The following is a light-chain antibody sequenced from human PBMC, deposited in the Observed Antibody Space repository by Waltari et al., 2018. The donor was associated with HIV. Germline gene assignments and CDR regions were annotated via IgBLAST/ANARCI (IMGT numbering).Light chain of an antibody. CDR2: NYN. V-gene: IGLV1-40*01. J-gene: IGLJ3*02. CDR1: RSNIGADSS. CDR3: QSYDSTLSASV. Sequence: QSVLTQPPSVSGAPGQRVTLSCPGTRSNIGADSSVHWSHQFPGSAPRLLIYNYNTRPSGVPDRFSGSKSGTSASLAITGLQADDEAVYYCQSYDSTLSASVFGGGTELTVL.